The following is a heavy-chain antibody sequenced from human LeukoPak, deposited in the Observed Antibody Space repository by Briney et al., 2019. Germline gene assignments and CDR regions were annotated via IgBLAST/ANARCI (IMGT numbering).Heavy chain of an antibody. J-gene: IGHJ4*02. D-gene: IGHD4-17*01. Sequence: PSETLSLTCTVSGGSVSSGSYYWSWIRQPPGKGPEWIGYIYYSGSTNYNPSLKSRVTISVDTSKNQFSLKLSSVTAADTAVYYCAREGLYGDYVWSLDYWGQGTLVTVSS. CDR2: IYYSGST. CDR3: AREGLYGDYVWSLDY. V-gene: IGHV4-61*01. CDR1: GGSVSSGSYY.